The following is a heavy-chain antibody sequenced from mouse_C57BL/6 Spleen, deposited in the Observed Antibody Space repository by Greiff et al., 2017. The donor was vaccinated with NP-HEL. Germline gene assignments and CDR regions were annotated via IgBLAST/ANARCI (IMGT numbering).Heavy chain of an antibody. V-gene: IGHV14-1*01. CDR2: IDPEDGDT. J-gene: IGHJ1*03. CDR3: TTRSTMITFTRYFDV. CDR1: GFNIKDYY. D-gene: IGHD2-4*01. Sequence: EVQLQQSGAELVRPGASVKLSCTASGFNIKDYYMHWVKQRPEQGLEWIGRIDPEDGDTEYAPKFQGKATMTADTSSNPAYLQLSSLTSEDTAVYYCTTRSTMITFTRYFDVWGTGTTVTVSS.